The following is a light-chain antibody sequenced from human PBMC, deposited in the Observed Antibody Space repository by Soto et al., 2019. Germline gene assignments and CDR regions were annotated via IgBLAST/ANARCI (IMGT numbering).Light chain of an antibody. Sequence: DIQMTQSPSSLSASVGDRVTITCRASQSIDNYLNGYQQKSGKAPQLLIYSASQLQSGVPSRFSGGGYGTDFILTISSLQPEDSAIYFCQQSITAPLTFGGGTKVEIK. CDR2: SAS. J-gene: IGKJ4*01. V-gene: IGKV1-39*01. CDR1: QSIDNY. CDR3: QQSITAPLT.